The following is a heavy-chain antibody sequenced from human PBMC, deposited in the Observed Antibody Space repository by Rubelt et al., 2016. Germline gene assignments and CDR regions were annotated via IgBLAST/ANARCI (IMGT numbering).Heavy chain of an antibody. CDR2: ISADNINT. Sequence: QVQLVQSGAEVKKPGASVKVSCKASGYTFTAFAMHWVRHAPGQRLEWMGWISADNINTKYSQNFQGRVTITRDTSASTAYLEQSSLTSEDTAVYDCARAHYYDSSGPTFDYWGQGTLVTVSS. CDR1: GYTFTAFA. V-gene: IGHV1-3*01. CDR3: ARAHYYDSSGPTFDY. J-gene: IGHJ4*02. D-gene: IGHD3-22*01.